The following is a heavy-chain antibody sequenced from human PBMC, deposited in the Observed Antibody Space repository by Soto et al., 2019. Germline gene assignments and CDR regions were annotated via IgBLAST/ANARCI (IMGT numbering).Heavy chain of an antibody. CDR3: AKAFYDIVVVPAARFRNWFDP. CDR2: ISYDGSNK. D-gene: IGHD2-2*01. CDR1: GFTFSSYG. J-gene: IGHJ5*02. Sequence: SGGSLRLSCAASGFTFSSYGMHWVRQAPGKGLEWVAVISYDGSNKYYADSVKGRFTVSRDNSKNTLYLQMNSLRAEDTAVYYCAKAFYDIVVVPAARFRNWFDPWGQGTLVTVSS. V-gene: IGHV3-30*18.